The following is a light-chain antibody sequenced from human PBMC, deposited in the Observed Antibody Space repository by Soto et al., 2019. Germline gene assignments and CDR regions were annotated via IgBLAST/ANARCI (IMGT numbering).Light chain of an antibody. Sequence: DIHMTQSPSSLSASVGCRVTITVRASQSIRSYLNWYQQKPGKAPKLLIYAASSLQSGVPSRVSGSGSGTDFTLTISSLQPEDVETYSCHQSYSTPWTFGQGTSVDIK. CDR2: AAS. V-gene: IGKV1-39*01. CDR1: QSIRSY. J-gene: IGKJ1*01. CDR3: HQSYSTPWT.